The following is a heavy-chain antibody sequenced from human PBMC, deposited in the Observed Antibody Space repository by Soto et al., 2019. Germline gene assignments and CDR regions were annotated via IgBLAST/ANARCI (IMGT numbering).Heavy chain of an antibody. D-gene: IGHD3-3*01. Sequence: QITLNESGPTVVRPTETLTLTCRFSGFSLTTSGVGVGWIRQSPGKAPEWLALIYWDDDKRYSASLKSRLTTTNDTATNQVVLTVSDLDPTDTATYYCAHRLLLTVFGLVTTTAIYFDFWGQGTPVAVSS. CDR3: AHRLLLTVFGLVTTTAIYFDF. CDR1: GFSLTTSGVG. CDR2: IYWDDDK. J-gene: IGHJ4*02. V-gene: IGHV2-5*02.